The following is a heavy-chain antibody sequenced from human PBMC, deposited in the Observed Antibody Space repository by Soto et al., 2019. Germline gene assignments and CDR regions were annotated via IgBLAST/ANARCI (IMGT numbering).Heavy chain of an antibody. CDR1: GGTFRNYE. D-gene: IGHD2-21*01. J-gene: IGHJ6*02. Sequence: ASVKVSCKASGGTFRNYEINWVRLAPGQGLEWMGWIIPYNDNTKYAENFQGRVTLTTDTSTNTVYMELRSLTPDDTGVYFCARKPYSHYYGMDVWGQGTSVTVSS. CDR2: IIPYNDNT. V-gene: IGHV1-18*01. CDR3: ARKPYSHYYGMDV.